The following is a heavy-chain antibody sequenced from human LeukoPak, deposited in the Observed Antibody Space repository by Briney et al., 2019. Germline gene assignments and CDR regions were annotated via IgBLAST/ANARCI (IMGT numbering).Heavy chain of an antibody. Sequence: SQTLSLTCAISGDSVSRDSIAWNWIRQSPSRGLEWLGRTYYKSAWYNDYAVSVRGRITINPDTSKNQFSLQLNSVTPEDTAVYYCARGTGWPQFDYWGQGTLVTVSS. CDR2: TYYKSAWYN. CDR3: ARGTGWPQFDY. D-gene: IGHD6-19*01. J-gene: IGHJ4*02. CDR1: GDSVSRDSIA. V-gene: IGHV6-1*01.